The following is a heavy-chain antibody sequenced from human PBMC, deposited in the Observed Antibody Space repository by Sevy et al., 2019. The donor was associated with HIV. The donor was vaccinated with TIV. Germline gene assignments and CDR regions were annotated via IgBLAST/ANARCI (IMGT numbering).Heavy chain of an antibody. Sequence: GGSLRLSCAASGFTFSSYAMSWVRQAPGKGLEWVSAISGSGGSTYYADSVKGRFTISRDNSKNKLYLQMNSLRAEDTAVYYCAKDRGGIVVVPAAREGYFDYWGQGTLVTVSS. V-gene: IGHV3-23*01. D-gene: IGHD2-2*01. J-gene: IGHJ4*02. CDR1: GFTFSSYA. CDR3: AKDRGGIVVVPAAREGYFDY. CDR2: ISGSGGST.